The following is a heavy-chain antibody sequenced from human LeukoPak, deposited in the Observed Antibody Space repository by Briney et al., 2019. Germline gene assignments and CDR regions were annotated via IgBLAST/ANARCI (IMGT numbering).Heavy chain of an antibody. CDR1: GGSISSSDSY. J-gene: IGHJ4*02. CDR2: IYYSGST. D-gene: IGHD6-19*01. Sequence: PSETLSLTCTVSGGSISSSDSYWVWIRQPPGKGLEWIGSIYYSGSTNYNPSLKSRVTISVDTSKNQFSLNLSSVTAADTAVYYCARGDSGWSADFDYWGQGTLVTVSS. CDR3: ARGDSGWSADFDY. V-gene: IGHV4-39*07.